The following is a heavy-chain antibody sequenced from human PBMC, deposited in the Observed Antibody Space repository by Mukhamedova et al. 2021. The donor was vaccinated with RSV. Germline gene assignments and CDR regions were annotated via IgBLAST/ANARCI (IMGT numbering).Heavy chain of an antibody. CDR2: MDPNTGDT. CDR3: ARDYSGRGSGWFGP. D-gene: IGHD1-26*01. J-gene: IGHJ5*02. V-gene: IGHV1-8*01. Sequence: MDPNTGDTGYAQEFQGRVTLTRDTSISTAYMELSSLRSDDTAVYFCARDYSGRGSGWFGPWGQGTLVTVSS.